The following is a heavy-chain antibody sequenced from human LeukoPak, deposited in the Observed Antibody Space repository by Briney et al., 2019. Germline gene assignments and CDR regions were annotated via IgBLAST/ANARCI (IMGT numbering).Heavy chain of an antibody. CDR1: GGSISSSPYY. V-gene: IGHV4-39*01. J-gene: IGHJ4*02. CDR2: IFYSGLT. Sequence: PSETLSLTCTVSGGSISSSPYYWGWIRQPPGKGLEWIGSIFYSGLTYYPPSLKSRVTISVDTSKNQFSLRLSSVTASDTAVYYCARRYSSGWAIDYWGQGTLVTVSS. D-gene: IGHD6-19*01. CDR3: ARRYSSGWAIDY.